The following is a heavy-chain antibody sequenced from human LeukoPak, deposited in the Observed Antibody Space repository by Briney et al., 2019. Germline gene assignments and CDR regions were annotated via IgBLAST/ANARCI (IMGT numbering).Heavy chain of an antibody. J-gene: IGHJ4*02. CDR2: IYYGGST. CDR1: RGSISSGDYY. CDR3: ARNFQSREFDC. Sequence: LSLTCPVSRGSISSGDYYWSWIRQPPGKGLEWIGYIYYGGSTYYNPSLKSRVSVSVDTSKDQFSLKLSSVTAADTAVYYCARNFQSREFDCWGQGTLVTVSS. V-gene: IGHV4-30-4*08.